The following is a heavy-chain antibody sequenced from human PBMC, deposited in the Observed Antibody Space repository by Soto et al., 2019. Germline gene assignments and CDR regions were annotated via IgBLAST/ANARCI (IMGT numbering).Heavy chain of an antibody. J-gene: IGHJ4*02. V-gene: IGHV3-23*01. CDR3: ARDRERDAWYEDY. CDR2: ISGRDGST. CDR1: GFSFSSYA. D-gene: IGHD6-13*01. Sequence: AGGSLRLSCVASGFSFSSYAMSWVRQAPGKGLEWVSVISGRDGSTYYADSVKGRFTISRDNSKNTLYLQMNSLRAEDTAVYYCARDRERDAWYEDYWGQGTLVTVSS.